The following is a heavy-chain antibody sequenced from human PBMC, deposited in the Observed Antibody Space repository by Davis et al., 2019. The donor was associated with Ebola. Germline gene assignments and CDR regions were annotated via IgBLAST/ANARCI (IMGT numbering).Heavy chain of an antibody. CDR3: TRLTGDLYYYGMDV. V-gene: IGHV3-49*04. CDR1: GFTFGDYA. D-gene: IGHD7-27*01. J-gene: IGHJ6*02. CDR2: IRSKAYGGTT. Sequence: PGGSLRLSCTASGFTFGDYAMSWVRQAPGKGLEWVGFIRSKAYGGTTEYAASVKGRFTISRDDSKSIAYLQMNSLKTEDTAVYYCTRLTGDLYYYGMDVWGQGTTVTVSS.